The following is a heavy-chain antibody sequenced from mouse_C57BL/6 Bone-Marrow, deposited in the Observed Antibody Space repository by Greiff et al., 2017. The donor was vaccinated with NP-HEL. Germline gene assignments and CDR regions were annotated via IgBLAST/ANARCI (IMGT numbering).Heavy chain of an antibody. D-gene: IGHD1-1*01. V-gene: IGHV1-81*01. CDR3: AREGNLLLRRGFAY. CDR1: GYTFTSYG. CDR2: IYPRSGNT. J-gene: IGHJ3*01. Sequence: LQESGAELARPGASVKLSCKASGYTFTSYGISWVKQRTGQGLEWIGEIYPRSGNTYYNEKFKGKATMTADKSSSTAYMELRSLTSEDSAVYFCAREGNLLLRRGFAYWGQGTLVTVSA.